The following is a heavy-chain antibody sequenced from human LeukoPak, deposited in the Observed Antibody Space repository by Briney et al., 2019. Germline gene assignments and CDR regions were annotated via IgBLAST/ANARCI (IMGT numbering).Heavy chain of an antibody. D-gene: IGHD6-6*01. J-gene: IGHJ4*02. CDR1: GFTFSSYW. CDR2: IKQDGSEK. Sequence: GRSLRLSCAASGFTFSSYWMSWVRQAPGKGLEWVANIKQDGSEKYYVDSVKGRFTISRDNAKNSLYLQMNSLRAEDTAVYYCARAGAARCNDYWGQGTLVTVSS. CDR3: ARAGAARCNDY. V-gene: IGHV3-7*01.